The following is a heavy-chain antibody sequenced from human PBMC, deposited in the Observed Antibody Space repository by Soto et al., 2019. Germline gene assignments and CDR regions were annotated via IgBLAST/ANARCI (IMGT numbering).Heavy chain of an antibody. V-gene: IGHV1-69*12. J-gene: IGHJ4*02. CDR2: IIPIFGTA. CDR1: GGTFSSYA. D-gene: IGHD2-15*01. CDR3: ARVDCSGGSCYSTGYFDY. Sequence: QVQLVQSGAEVKKPGSSVKVSCKASGGTFSSYAISWVRQAPGQGLEWMGGIIPIFGTANYAQKFQGRVTITAEXXTXTXYMALSSLRSEDTAVYYCARVDCSGGSCYSTGYFDYWGQGTLVTVSS.